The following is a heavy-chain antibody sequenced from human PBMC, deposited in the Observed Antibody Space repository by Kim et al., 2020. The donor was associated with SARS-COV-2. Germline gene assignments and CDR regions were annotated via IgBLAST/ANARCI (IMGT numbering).Heavy chain of an antibody. J-gene: IGHJ6*02. CDR2: VNGVNGNT. V-gene: IGHV1-3*01. Sequence: ASVKVSCKASGYTSKNYAMHWVRQAPGQRLEWLGWVNGVNGNTKYSQKFQGRVTITRDTSASTAYMELSSLRSEDTAVYYCARDLGIFYGMDVWGQGTTVTVSS. CDR1: GYTSKNYA. CDR3: ARDLGIFYGMDV. D-gene: IGHD2-15*01.